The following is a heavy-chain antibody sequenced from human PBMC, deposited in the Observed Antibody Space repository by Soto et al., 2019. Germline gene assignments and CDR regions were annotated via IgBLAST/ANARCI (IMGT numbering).Heavy chain of an antibody. D-gene: IGHD1-1*01. CDR3: ATWHEREHAFDV. CDR1: GLTISGKKY. CDR2: LYDVDGS. V-gene: IGHV3-53*01. Sequence: DVQLVESGGGLIQPGESLRLSCAAFGLTISGKKYVAWVRQAPGKGLEWVSALYDVDGSFYADSVTGRFTTSSDSSKTTVYLQMTDMRPDDTAVYYCATWHEREHAFDVWGQGKTVTISS. J-gene: IGHJ3*01.